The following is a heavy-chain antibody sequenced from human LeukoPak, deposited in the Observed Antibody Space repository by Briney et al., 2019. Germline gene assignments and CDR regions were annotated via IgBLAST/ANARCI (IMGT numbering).Heavy chain of an antibody. CDR3: AREMTTIENDY. CDR2: INPNSGGT. J-gene: IGHJ4*02. D-gene: IGHD5-24*01. Sequence: SVKVSCKASGYTFTDYYIHWVRHAPGQRLEWMGRINPNSGGTDYAQKFQGRVTMTRDTSISTAYMELSRLRSDVTAVYYCAREMTTIENDYCGQATLVTVTP. CDR1: GYTFTDYY. V-gene: IGHV1-2*02.